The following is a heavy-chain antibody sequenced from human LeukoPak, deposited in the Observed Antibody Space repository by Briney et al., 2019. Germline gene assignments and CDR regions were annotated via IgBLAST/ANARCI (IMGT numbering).Heavy chain of an antibody. J-gene: IGHJ4*02. CDR2: TRNKANSYTT. Sequence: GGSLRLSCAASGFTFSDHYMDWVRQAPGKGLEWVGRTRNKANSYTTEYAASVKGRITISRDDSKNSVSLQLNSLKTEDTAVYYCARQPITVAGRIDYWGQGTLVTVSS. CDR3: ARQPITVAGRIDY. V-gene: IGHV3-72*01. CDR1: GFTFSDHY. D-gene: IGHD6-19*01.